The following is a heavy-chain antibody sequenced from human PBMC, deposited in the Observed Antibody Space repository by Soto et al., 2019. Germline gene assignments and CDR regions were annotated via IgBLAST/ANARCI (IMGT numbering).Heavy chain of an antibody. CDR2: IYPGDSDT. Sequence: PGESLKISCNASGYIFTTYWIGWVRQMPGKGLEWMGIIYPGDSDTRYSPSLQGQVTISADKSISTAYLQWSSLKASDSAMFYCARKDIAGNSVDFWGQGTLVTVSS. CDR3: ARKDIAGNSVDF. D-gene: IGHD6-13*01. CDR1: GYIFTTYW. J-gene: IGHJ4*02. V-gene: IGHV5-51*01.